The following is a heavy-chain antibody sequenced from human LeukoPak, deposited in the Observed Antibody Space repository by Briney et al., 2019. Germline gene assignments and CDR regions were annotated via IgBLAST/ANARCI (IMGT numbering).Heavy chain of an antibody. V-gene: IGHV5-51*01. Sequence: GESLKISCKASGYSFTSYWIGWVRQVPGKGLEWMGIIYPGDSKTRYGPSFQGQVTISADKSITTAYLQWSSLKASDTAMYYCASTNRDGYNVDYWGQGNLVTVSS. CDR2: IYPGDSKT. CDR1: GYSFTSYW. J-gene: IGHJ4*02. D-gene: IGHD5-24*01. CDR3: ASTNRDGYNVDY.